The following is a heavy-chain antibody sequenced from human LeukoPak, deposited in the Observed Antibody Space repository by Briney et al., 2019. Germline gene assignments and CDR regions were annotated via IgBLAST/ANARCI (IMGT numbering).Heavy chain of an antibody. J-gene: IGHJ5*02. Sequence: PGGSLRLSCAASGFTFSSYSMNWVRQAPGKGLEWVSSISSSSSYIYYADSVKGRFTISRDNAKNSLYLQMNSLRAEDTAVYYCARGANPGRYYWFDPWGQGTLVTVSS. V-gene: IGHV3-21*01. CDR2: ISSSSSYI. CDR1: GFTFSSYS. CDR3: ARGANPGRYYWFDP. D-gene: IGHD1-26*01.